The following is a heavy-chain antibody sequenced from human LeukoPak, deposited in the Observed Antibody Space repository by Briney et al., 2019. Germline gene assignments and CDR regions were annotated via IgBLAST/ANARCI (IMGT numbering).Heavy chain of an antibody. CDR1: GGSISSSSYY. J-gene: IGHJ6*03. V-gene: IGHV4-39*01. CDR2: IYYSGST. D-gene: IGHD3-10*01. Sequence: SETLSLTCTVSGGSISSSSYYWGGIRHPPGKGLEWIGSIYYSGSTYYNPSLKSRVTISVDTSKNQFSLKLSSVTAADTAVYYCARVYGSGSYYNGYYYYYMDVWGKGTTVTISS. CDR3: ARVYGSGSYYNGYYYYYMDV.